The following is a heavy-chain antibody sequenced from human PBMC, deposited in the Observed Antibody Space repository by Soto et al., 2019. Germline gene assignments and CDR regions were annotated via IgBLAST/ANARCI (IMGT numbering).Heavy chain of an antibody. J-gene: IGHJ6*02. CDR2: ISYDGSNK. Sequence: QVQLVESGGGVVQPGRSLRLSCAASGFTFSSYGMHWVRQAPGKGLEWVAVISYDGSNKYYADSVKGRFTISRDNSKNTLYLQMNSLRAEDTAVYYCAKVKSGGYVRGSYRHSYGMVVWGQGTTVTVSS. D-gene: IGHD3-16*02. CDR3: AKVKSGGYVRGSYRHSYGMVV. V-gene: IGHV3-30*18. CDR1: GFTFSSYG.